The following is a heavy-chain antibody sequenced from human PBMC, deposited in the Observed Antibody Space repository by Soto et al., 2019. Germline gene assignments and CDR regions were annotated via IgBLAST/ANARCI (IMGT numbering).Heavy chain of an antibody. Sequence: GGSLRLSCEASGFTFRNYKMNWVRQAPGKGLEWVSQISIGSSSMDYADSVKGRFTISRDNAKKSVYLQMNSLRDEDTAVYSCVRDLGCISPSRHAHFEFWGQGT. D-gene: IGHD2-2*01. V-gene: IGHV3-48*02. CDR1: GFTFRNYK. J-gene: IGHJ4*02. CDR3: VRDLGCISPSRHAHFEF. CDR2: ISIGSSSM.